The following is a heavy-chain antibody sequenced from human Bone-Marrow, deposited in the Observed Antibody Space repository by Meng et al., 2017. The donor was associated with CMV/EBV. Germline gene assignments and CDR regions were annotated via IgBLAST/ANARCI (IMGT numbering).Heavy chain of an antibody. CDR1: GFTFSSYW. V-gene: IGHV3-7*01. Sequence: GGSLRLSCAASGFTFSSYWMSWVRQAPGKGLEWVANIKQDGSEKYYVDSVKGRFTIYRDNAKNSLYLQMNSLSAEDTAVYYCARDRPLRFLEWLSRPTLDYWGQGTLVTVSS. D-gene: IGHD3-3*01. J-gene: IGHJ4*02. CDR2: IKQDGSEK. CDR3: ARDRPLRFLEWLSRPTLDY.